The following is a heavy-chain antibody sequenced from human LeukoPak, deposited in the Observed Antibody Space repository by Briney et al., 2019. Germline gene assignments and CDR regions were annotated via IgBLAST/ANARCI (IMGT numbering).Heavy chain of an antibody. CDR1: GGSITNTNY. CDR2: VNLQGST. CDR3: AREGGPYRPLDY. V-gene: IGHV4-4*02. J-gene: IGHJ4*02. Sequence: PSGTLSLTCGVSGGSITNTNYWTWVRQPPGKGLEWIGEVNLQGSTNYNPSLMGRVAISIDTSENHISLQLTSVTAADTAVYYCAREGGPYRPLDYSGQGTLVTVSS.